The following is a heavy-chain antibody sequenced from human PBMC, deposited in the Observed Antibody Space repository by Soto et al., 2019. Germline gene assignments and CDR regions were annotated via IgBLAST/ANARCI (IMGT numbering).Heavy chain of an antibody. D-gene: IGHD3-22*01. V-gene: IGHV1-18*01. Sequence: ASVKVSCKASGYTFTSYGISWVRQALGQGLEWMGWISAYNGNTNYAQKLQGRVTMTTDTSTSTAYMELRSLRSDDTAVYYCAREYYDSSGYYSNDYWGQGTLVTVSS. CDR2: ISAYNGNT. CDR1: GYTFTSYG. CDR3: AREYYDSSGYYSNDY. J-gene: IGHJ4*02.